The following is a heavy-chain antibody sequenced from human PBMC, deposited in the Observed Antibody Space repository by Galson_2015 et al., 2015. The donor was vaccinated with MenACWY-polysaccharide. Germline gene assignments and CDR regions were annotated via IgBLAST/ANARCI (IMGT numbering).Heavy chain of an antibody. CDR3: VRSPVGSAGYLDL. V-gene: IGHV2-70*04. J-gene: IGHJ2*01. CDR2: IDWDDRK. Sequence: PALVNPTQTLTLPCTFSGFSLRTRGMRVIWIRQPPGKALEWLARIDWDDRKFYSTSLKTRPTISKDTSKNQVILTMTNMDPVDTATYYCVRSPVGSAGYLDLWGRGTLVTVSS. D-gene: IGHD3-10*01. CDR1: GFSLRTRGMR.